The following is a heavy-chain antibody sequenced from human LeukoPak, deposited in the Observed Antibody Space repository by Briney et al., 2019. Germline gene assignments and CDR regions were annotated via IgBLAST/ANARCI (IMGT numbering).Heavy chain of an antibody. J-gene: IGHJ6*04. Sequence: GGSLRLSCAASGFTFSSYGMHWVRQAPGKGLEWVAAIWYDGSNKYYADSVKGRFTISRDNSKNTLYLQMNSLRAEDTAVYYCAGEYCSSTSCYGLAEGGTGGMDVWGKGTTVTVSS. CDR1: GFTFSSYG. CDR3: AGEYCSSTSCYGLAEGGTGGMDV. CDR2: IWYDGSNK. V-gene: IGHV3-33*01. D-gene: IGHD2-2*01.